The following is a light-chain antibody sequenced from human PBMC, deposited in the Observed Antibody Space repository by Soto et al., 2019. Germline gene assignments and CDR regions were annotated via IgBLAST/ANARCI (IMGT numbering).Light chain of an antibody. CDR2: GAS. V-gene: IGKV3-20*01. CDR3: QQYNSYSYT. Sequence: EIVLTQSPGTLSLSPGERATLSCRASQTISNTFLAWYQQRPGQAPRLLIYGASGRAAGIPDRFSGSGSGTDFTLSISRLEPEDFAVYYCQQYNSYSYTLGQGTKLEIK. CDR1: QTISNTF. J-gene: IGKJ2*01.